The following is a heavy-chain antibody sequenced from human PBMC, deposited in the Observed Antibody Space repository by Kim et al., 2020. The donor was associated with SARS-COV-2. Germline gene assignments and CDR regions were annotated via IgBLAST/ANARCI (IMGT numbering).Heavy chain of an antibody. V-gene: IGHV3-23*01. Sequence: YADSVKGRFTISRDNSKNTLYLQMNSLRAEDTAVYYCAKGVRGLIRFFDYWGQGTLVTVSS. D-gene: IGHD3-10*01. J-gene: IGHJ4*02. CDR3: AKGVRGLIRFFDY.